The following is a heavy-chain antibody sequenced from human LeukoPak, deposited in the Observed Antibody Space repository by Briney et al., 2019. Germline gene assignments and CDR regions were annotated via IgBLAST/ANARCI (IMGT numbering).Heavy chain of an antibody. D-gene: IGHD2-2*01. CDR3: AKDRLPLVVVPAAMDY. V-gene: IGHV3-43*01. CDR1: GFTFDDYT. CDR2: ISWDGGST. J-gene: IGHJ4*02. Sequence: GGSLRLSCAASGFTFDDYTMHWDRQAPGKGLEWVSLISWDGGSTYYADSVKGRFTISRDNSKNSLYLQMNSLRTEDTALYYCAKDRLPLVVVPAAMDYWGQGTLVTVSS.